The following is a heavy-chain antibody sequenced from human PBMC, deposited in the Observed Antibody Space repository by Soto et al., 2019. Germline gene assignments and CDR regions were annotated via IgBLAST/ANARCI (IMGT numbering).Heavy chain of an antibody. CDR1: GYSFTSNW. V-gene: IGHV5-51*01. CDR3: ASLFETSACYDH. Sequence: GESLKISCKGSGYSFTSNWIGWVRQMPGKGLERMGIIYPGDSDTRYSPSFQVQVTISANNSITTAYLPSSSLKASDTALYYCASLFETSACYDHWGQGTLVNISS. J-gene: IGHJ5*02. D-gene: IGHD3-10*02. CDR2: IYPGDSDT.